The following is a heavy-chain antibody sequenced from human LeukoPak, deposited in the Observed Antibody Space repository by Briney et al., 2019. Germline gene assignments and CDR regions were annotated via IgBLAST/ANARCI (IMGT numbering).Heavy chain of an antibody. CDR3: ARHQQLWPIDY. CDR1: GGSISSYY. J-gene: IGHJ4*02. V-gene: IGHV4-59*08. D-gene: IGHD5-18*01. CDR2: IYYSGST. Sequence: SETLSPTCTVSGGSISSYYWSWIRQPPGKGLEWIGYIYYSGSTNYNPSLKSRVTISVDTSKNQFSLKLSSVTAADTAVYYCARHQQLWPIDYWGQGTLVTVSS.